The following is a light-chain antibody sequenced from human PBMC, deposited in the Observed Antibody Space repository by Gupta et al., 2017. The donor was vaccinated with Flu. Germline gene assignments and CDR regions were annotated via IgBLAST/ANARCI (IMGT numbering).Light chain of an antibody. V-gene: IGKV1-17*02. CDR3: RQQNKLPRT. J-gene: IGKJ1*01. CDR2: AAT. Sequence: IQMTQSPSSLSASLGDTVTITCRASEAVRAFLAWFQQKPGTAPQRLISAATGWQRGVPSRLRGGGSELVFTLTITNLQPEDSATYYGRQQNKLPRTLGKGTKV. CDR1: EAVRAF.